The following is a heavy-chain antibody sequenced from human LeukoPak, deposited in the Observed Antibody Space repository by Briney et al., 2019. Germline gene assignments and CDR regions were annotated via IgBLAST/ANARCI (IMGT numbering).Heavy chain of an antibody. J-gene: IGHJ5*02. V-gene: IGHV3-21*01. CDR2: ISSSSYI. CDR1: GFTFSSYS. Sequence: GGSLRLSCAASGFTFSSYSMTWVRQAPGKGLEWVSSISSSSYIYYADSVKGRFTISRDNAKNSLYLQMNSLRAEDTAVYYCASDLGDSDYDFWSGYYEGWFDPWGQGTLVTVSS. CDR3: ASDLGDSDYDFWSGYYEGWFDP. D-gene: IGHD3-3*01.